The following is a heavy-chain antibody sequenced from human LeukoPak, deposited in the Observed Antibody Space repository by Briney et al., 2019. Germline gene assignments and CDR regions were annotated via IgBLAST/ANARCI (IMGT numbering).Heavy chain of an antibody. Sequence: GASVKVSCKASGYTFTGYYMHWVRQAPGQGLEWMGWINPNSGGTNYAQKFQGRVTMTRDTSISTAYMELSRLRSDDTAVYYCARPRGWGSSSHYNFDYWGQGTLVTVSS. J-gene: IGHJ4*02. CDR2: INPNSGGT. CDR3: ARPRGWGSSSHYNFDY. D-gene: IGHD6-6*01. V-gene: IGHV1-2*02. CDR1: GYTFTGYY.